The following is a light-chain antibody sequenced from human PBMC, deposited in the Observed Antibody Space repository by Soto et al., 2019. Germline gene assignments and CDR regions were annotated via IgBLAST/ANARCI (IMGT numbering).Light chain of an antibody. Sequence: EVVMTQSPATLSASPGERATLSCRASQSVNTNLAWYQNKPGQAPTVLVYAASTRATGIPDRFSGSGSGTDFTLTISSLQHEDFALYYCQEYNDWPRGTFGQWTKVEVK. J-gene: IGKJ1*01. CDR1: QSVNTN. V-gene: IGKV3-15*01. CDR3: QEYNDWPRGT. CDR2: AAS.